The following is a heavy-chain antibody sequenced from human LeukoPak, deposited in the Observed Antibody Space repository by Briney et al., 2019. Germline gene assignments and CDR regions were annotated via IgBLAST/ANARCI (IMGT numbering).Heavy chain of an antibody. CDR2: ISAYNGNT. CDR3: AREADSSGYSRNPDFDY. Sequence: ASVKVSCKASGYTFTSYGISWVRQAPGQGLEWMGWISAYNGNTNYAQKLQGRVTMTTDTSTSTAYMELRSPRSDDTAVYYCAREADSSGYSRNPDFDYWGQGALVTVSS. J-gene: IGHJ4*02. D-gene: IGHD3-22*01. V-gene: IGHV1-18*01. CDR1: GYTFTSYG.